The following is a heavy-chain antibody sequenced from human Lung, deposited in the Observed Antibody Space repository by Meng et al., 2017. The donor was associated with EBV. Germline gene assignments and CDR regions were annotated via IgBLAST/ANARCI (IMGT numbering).Heavy chain of an antibody. CDR1: GYTFTVYY. J-gene: IGHJ4*02. CDR3: ARGGVIVSVDY. Sequence: QVQLVQSGAEVKKPGASVKGSCKAAGYTFTVYYMHWVRQAPGKGLEWMGIINPSGGSTSYAQKFQGRVTMTRDTSTSTVYMELSSLRSEDTAVYYCARGGVIVSVDYWDQGTLVTVSS. V-gene: IGHV1-46*01. CDR2: INPSGGST. D-gene: IGHD3-16*02.